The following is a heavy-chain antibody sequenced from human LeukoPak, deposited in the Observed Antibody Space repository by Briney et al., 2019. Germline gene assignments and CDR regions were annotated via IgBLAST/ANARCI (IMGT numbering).Heavy chain of an antibody. CDR1: GFTSGIYA. CDR2: FSGGGDS. CDR3: GKEVERHFDLKY. V-gene: IGHV3-23*01. Sequence: GGSLRLSCAASGFTSGIYAVSWVRQAPGKGLEWVSAFSGGGDSYFADSVKGRFTISRDNSKKILYLQMNSLRAEDTAVYYCGKEVERHFDLKYWGQGTLVTVSS. J-gene: IGHJ4*02.